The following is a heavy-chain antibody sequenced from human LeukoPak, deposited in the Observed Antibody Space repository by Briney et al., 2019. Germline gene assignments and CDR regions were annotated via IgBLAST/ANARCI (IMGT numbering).Heavy chain of an antibody. CDR1: GGSISRSSNY. D-gene: IGHD3-22*01. J-gene: IGHJ3*02. CDR3: ARHSGYYYARDAFDI. V-gene: IGHV4-39*01. CDR2: VYYSGSA. Sequence: SETLSLTCTVSGGSISRSSNYWGWIRQPPGKGLEWIGTVYYSGSATYNPSLRSRVTISINTSNNQFSLKVNSVTAADTAVYYCARHSGYYYARDAFDIWGQGTLVTVSS.